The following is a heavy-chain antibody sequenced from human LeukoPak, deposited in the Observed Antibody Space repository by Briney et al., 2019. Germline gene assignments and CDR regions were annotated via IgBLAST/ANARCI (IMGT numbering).Heavy chain of an antibody. Sequence: GGSLRLSCADSGFTFSSYWMTWVRQAPGKGLEWVANIKQDGSEKVYVDSVKGRFTISRDNAKRPLYLQMNSLRAEDTAVYYCARDPYTGNYGGFDWWGQGTQVTVSS. D-gene: IGHD1-26*01. J-gene: IGHJ4*02. CDR3: ARDPYTGNYGGFDW. V-gene: IGHV3-7*01. CDR1: GFTFSSYW. CDR2: IKQDGSEK.